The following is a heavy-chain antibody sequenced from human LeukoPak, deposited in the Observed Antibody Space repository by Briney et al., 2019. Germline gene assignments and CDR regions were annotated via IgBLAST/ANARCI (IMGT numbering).Heavy chain of an antibody. CDR3: ARWNDYDSSGYDY. CDR2: IYYSGST. J-gene: IGHJ4*02. V-gene: IGHV4-39*07. D-gene: IGHD3-22*01. Sequence: PSETLSLTCTVSGGSISSSSYYWGWIRQPPGKGLEWIGSIYYSGSTYYNPSLRSRVTISVDTSKNQFSLKLSSVTAADTAVYYCARWNDYDSSGYDYWGQGTLVTVSS. CDR1: GGSISSSSYY.